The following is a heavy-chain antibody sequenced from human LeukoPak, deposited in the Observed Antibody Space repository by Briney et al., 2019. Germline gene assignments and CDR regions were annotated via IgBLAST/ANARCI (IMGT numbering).Heavy chain of an antibody. D-gene: IGHD2-2*01. J-gene: IGHJ6*02. CDR2: ISAYNGNT. Sequence: GASVKVSCKASGYTFTSYGISWVRQAPGQGLEWMGWISAYNGNTNYAQKLQGRVTMTTDTSTSTAYMELRSLRSDDTAVYYCARGLVPAYYYYGMDVWGQGTTVTVSS. CDR1: GYTFTSYG. V-gene: IGHV1-18*01. CDR3: ARGLVPAYYYYGMDV.